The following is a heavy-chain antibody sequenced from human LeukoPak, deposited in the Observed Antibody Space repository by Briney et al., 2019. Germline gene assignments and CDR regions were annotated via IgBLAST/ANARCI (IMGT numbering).Heavy chain of an antibody. CDR3: ARGGRYYDSSGYYYD. J-gene: IGHJ4*02. D-gene: IGHD3-22*01. CDR2: IYTSGST. V-gene: IGHV4-4*07. Sequence: SETLSLTCTVSGGSISSYYWSWIRQPAGKGLEWIGRIYTSGSTNYNPSLKSRVTMSVDTSKNQFSLKLSSVTAADTAVYYCARGGRYYDSSGYYYDWGQGTLVTVSS. CDR1: GGSISSYY.